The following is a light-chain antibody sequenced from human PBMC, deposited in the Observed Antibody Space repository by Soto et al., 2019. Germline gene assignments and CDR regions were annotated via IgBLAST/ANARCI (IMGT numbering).Light chain of an antibody. Sequence: EIVMTQSPATLSVSPGKRATLSCRASQSGSTNLAWYQQKPGQAPRLLIYSASTRATGIPARFSGSGSGTEFTLTISSLQSEDFALYYCQQYDNWPPRTFGPGTKVDVK. J-gene: IGKJ3*01. V-gene: IGKV3-15*01. CDR3: QQYDNWPPRT. CDR2: SAS. CDR1: QSGSTN.